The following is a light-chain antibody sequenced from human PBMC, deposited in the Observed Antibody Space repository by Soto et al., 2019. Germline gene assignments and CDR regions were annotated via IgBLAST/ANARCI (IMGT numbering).Light chain of an antibody. CDR1: QSVSSSY. CDR3: QQYNNWHSWT. V-gene: IGKV3-15*01. CDR2: DAS. Sequence: EIVLTQSPGTLSLSPGERATLSFRASQSVSSSYLAWYQQKPAQAPRHLLFDASSRATGIPATCSGSGSGTEFTLTISSRQSEDFAVYYCQQYNNWHSWTFGQGTKVDIK. J-gene: IGKJ1*01.